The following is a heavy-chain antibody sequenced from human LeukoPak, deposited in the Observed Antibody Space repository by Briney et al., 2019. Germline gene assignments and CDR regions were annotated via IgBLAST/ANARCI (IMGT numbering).Heavy chain of an antibody. V-gene: IGHV3-48*02. Sequence: GGSLRLSCAASGFTFSSYSMTWVRQAPGKGLEWVSYISSSSSTIYYADSVKGRFTISRDNAKNSLYLQMNSLRDEDTAVYYCATRTSPHDYYFDYWGQGTLVTVSS. CDR3: ATRTSPHDYYFDY. CDR2: ISSSSSTI. J-gene: IGHJ4*02. D-gene: IGHD2-2*01. CDR1: GFTFSSYS.